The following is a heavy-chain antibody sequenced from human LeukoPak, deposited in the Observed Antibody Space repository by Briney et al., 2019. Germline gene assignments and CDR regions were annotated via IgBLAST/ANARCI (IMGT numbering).Heavy chain of an antibody. J-gene: IGHJ5*02. D-gene: IGHD3-3*01. CDR1: GGTFSSYA. V-gene: IGHV1-69*05. Sequence: SVKVSCKASGGTFSSYAISWVRQAPGQGLEWMGRIIPIFGTANYAQKFQGRVTITTDESTITAYMELSSLRSEDTAVYYCARVWSGYSLGSWFDPWGQGTLVTVSS. CDR2: IIPIFGTA. CDR3: ARVWSGYSLGSWFDP.